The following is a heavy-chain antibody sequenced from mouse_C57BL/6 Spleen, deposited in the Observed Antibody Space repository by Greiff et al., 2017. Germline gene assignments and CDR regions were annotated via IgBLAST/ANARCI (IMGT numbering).Heavy chain of an antibody. CDR1: GYTFTSYW. J-gene: IGHJ2*01. D-gene: IGHD1-1*01. V-gene: IGHV1-55*01. CDR3: ESRGDYYGSSLDY. CDR2: IYPGSGST. Sequence: VQLQQPGAELVKPGASVKMSCKASGYTFTSYWITWVKQRPGQGLEWIGDIYPGSGSTNYNEKFKSKATLTVDTSSSTAYMQLSSLTSEDSAVSYCESRGDYYGSSLDYWGQGTTLTVSS.